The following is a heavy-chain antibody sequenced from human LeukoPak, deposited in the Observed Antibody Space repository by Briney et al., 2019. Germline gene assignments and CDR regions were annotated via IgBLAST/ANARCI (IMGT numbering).Heavy chain of an antibody. D-gene: IGHD3-10*01. CDR1: GGSFSGYY. CDR3: ARGRYGSGSYYDDY. Sequence: SETLSLTCAVYGGSFSGYYRSWIRQPPGKGLEWIGEINHSGSTNYNPSLKSRVTISVDTSKNQFSLKLSSVTAADTAVYYCARGRYGSGSYYDDYWGQGTLVTVSS. V-gene: IGHV4-34*01. J-gene: IGHJ4*02. CDR2: INHSGST.